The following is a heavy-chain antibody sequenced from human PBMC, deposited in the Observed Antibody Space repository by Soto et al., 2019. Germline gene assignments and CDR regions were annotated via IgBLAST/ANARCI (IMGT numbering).Heavy chain of an antibody. CDR1: GYTFTNYG. D-gene: IGHD6-6*01. J-gene: IGHJ4*01. Sequence: QVQLVQSGAEVKKPGASVKVSCKASGYTFTNYGINWVRQAPGQGLEWLGWVSAYNGERRYAQRVQARVIMTIDTSTTTAYIELRSLRSDDTAVYYCSRGTSIPASGDYWGQGTLVTVSS. V-gene: IGHV1-18*01. CDR3: SRGTSIPASGDY. CDR2: VSAYNGER.